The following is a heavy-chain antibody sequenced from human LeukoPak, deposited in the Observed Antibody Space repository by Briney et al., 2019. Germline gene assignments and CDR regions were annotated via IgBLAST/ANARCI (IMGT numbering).Heavy chain of an antibody. D-gene: IGHD3-22*01. CDR1: GYTFTSYG. CDR3: AGDVDSPYYYDSSGVDY. CDR2: ISAYNGNT. Sequence: ASVKVSCKASGYTFTSYGISWVRQAPGQGLEWLGWISAYNGNTNYAQKLQGRVTMTTDTSTSTAYMELRSLRSDDTAVYYCAGDVDSPYYYDSSGVDYWGQGTLVTVSS. V-gene: IGHV1-18*01. J-gene: IGHJ4*02.